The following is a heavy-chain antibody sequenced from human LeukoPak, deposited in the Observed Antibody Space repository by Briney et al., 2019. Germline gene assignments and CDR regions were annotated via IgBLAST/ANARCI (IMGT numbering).Heavy chain of an antibody. CDR2: IKQDGSEK. CDR1: GFTVSSNY. J-gene: IGHJ4*02. V-gene: IGHV3-7*01. D-gene: IGHD6-13*01. Sequence: PGGSLRLSCAASGFTVSSNYMSWVRQAPGKGLEWVANIKQDGSEKYYVDSVKGRFTISRDNAKNSLYLQMNSLRAEDTAVYYCARGSGSSWFDYWGQGTLVTVSS. CDR3: ARGSGSSWFDY.